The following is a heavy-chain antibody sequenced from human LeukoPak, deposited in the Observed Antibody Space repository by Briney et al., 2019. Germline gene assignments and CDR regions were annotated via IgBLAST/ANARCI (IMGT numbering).Heavy chain of an antibody. Sequence: ASVKVSCKASGYTFTCYYMHWVRQAPGQGLEWMGLINPNGGGTNYAQKFQGRVTMTRDTSISTAYMELSRLRSDDTAVYYCAKSVSLRGAADWWGEATLVTVS. V-gene: IGHV1-2*02. CDR3: AKSVSLRGAADW. D-gene: IGHD3-10*01. J-gene: IGHJ4*02. CDR2: INPNGGGT. CDR1: GYTFTCYY.